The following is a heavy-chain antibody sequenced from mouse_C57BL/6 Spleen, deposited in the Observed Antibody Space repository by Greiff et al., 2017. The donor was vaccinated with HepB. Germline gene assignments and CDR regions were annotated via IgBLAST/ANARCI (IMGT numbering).Heavy chain of an antibody. CDR2: INPNNGGT. D-gene: IGHD1-1*01. J-gene: IGHJ2*01. Sequence: VQLQQSGPELVKPGASVKISCKASGYTFTDYYMNWVKQSHGKSLEWIGDINPNNGGTSYNQKFKGKATLTVDKSSSTAYMELRSLTSEDSAVYYCARGIPYYYGSSFFDYWGQGTTLTVSS. CDR3: ARGIPYYYGSSFFDY. V-gene: IGHV1-26*01. CDR1: GYTFTDYY.